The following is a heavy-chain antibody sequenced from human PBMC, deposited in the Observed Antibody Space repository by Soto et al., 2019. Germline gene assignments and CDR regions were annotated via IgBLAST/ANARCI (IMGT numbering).Heavy chain of an antibody. Sequence: SQTLSLTCAITGDSVSSNSVVWSWVRQSPSRGLEWLGRTYYRSKWYYEYAVSVRGRITINPDTSKNQYSLQLNSVTPEDTAVYFCARGEQYSGRIFDYWGQGTLVTVSS. J-gene: IGHJ4*01. CDR2: TYYRSKWYY. D-gene: IGHD1-26*01. CDR3: ARGEQYSGRIFDY. V-gene: IGHV6-1*01. CDR1: GDSVSSNSVV.